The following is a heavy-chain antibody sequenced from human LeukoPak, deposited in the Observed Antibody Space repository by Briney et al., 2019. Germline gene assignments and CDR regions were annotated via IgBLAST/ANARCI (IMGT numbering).Heavy chain of an antibody. V-gene: IGHV3-7*01. CDR1: GFRFGDYW. J-gene: IGHJ4*02. Sequence: GGSLRLSCAASGFRFGDYWMTWARHVPGKGLEWVANIKQDGAEKHYAESVEGRFIISRDNAKNSLYLEMDSLKVEDTAVYYCARGGAWDLQRVIYYWGQGTLVTVSS. D-gene: IGHD1-26*01. CDR3: ARGGAWDLQRVIYY. CDR2: IKQDGAEK.